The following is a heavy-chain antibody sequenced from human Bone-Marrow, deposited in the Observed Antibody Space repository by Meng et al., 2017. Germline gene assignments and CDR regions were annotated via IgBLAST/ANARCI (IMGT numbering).Heavy chain of an antibody. Sequence: QVKLQGSGQGLVKPSGTLSLTCAVSGGSISSSNWWSWVRQPPGKGLEWIGEIYHSGSTNYNPSLKSRVTISVDKSKNQFSLKLSSVTAADTAVYYCARGYSSSWYPLAPFDYWGQGTLVTVSS. D-gene: IGHD6-13*01. J-gene: IGHJ4*02. CDR1: GGSISSSNW. V-gene: IGHV4-4*02. CDR3: ARGYSSSWYPLAPFDY. CDR2: IYHSGST.